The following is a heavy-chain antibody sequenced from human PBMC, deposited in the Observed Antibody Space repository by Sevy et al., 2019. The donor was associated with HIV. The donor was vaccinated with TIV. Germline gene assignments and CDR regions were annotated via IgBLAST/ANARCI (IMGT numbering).Heavy chain of an antibody. V-gene: IGHV3-30*18. J-gene: IGHJ6*03. CDR1: GFTFSSYG. Sequence: GGSLRLSCAASGFTFSSYGMHWVRQAPGKGLEWVAVISYDGSNKYYADSVKGRFTISRDNSKNTLYLQMNSLRAEDTAVYYCAKDAEQQLIPYYYYYYMDVCGKGTTVTVSS. CDR2: ISYDGSNK. D-gene: IGHD6-13*01. CDR3: AKDAEQQLIPYYYYYYMDV.